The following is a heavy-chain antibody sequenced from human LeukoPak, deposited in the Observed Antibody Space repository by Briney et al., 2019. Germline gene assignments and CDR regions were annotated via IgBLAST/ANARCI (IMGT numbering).Heavy chain of an antibody. CDR1: GFTFGLYA. CDR3: ARDTFQPGLIDS. V-gene: IGHV3-21*05. J-gene: IGHJ4*02. CDR2: INDDSSDI. Sequence: KSGGSLRLSCAASGFTFGLYAMNWVRQAPGKGLEWVSYINDDSSDIHYADSVRGRFTISRDNARNTLHLQLNSLRAEDTAVYYCARDTFQPGLIDSWGQGTLVIVSS. D-gene: IGHD2-2*01.